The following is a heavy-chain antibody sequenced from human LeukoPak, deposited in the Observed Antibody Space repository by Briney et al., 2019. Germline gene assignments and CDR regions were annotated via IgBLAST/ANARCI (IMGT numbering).Heavy chain of an antibody. CDR1: GGSISSYY. D-gene: IGHD6-19*01. J-gene: IGHJ4*02. V-gene: IGHV4-4*07. CDR2: IYTSGST. Sequence: PSETLSLTCTVSGGSISSYYWSWIRQPAGKGLEWIGRIYTSGSTNYNPSLKSRVTMSVDKSKNQFSLKLSSVTAADTAVYYCARARLAVAGTIFDYWGQGTLVTVSS. CDR3: ARARLAVAGTIFDY.